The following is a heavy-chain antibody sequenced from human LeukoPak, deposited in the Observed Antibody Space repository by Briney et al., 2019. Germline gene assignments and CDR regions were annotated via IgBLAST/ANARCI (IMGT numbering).Heavy chain of an antibody. CDR2: IYSGDST. Sequence: GGSLRLSCAASGFTVSSNYMSWVRQAPGKGLEWVSVIYSGDSTYYADSVKGRFTTSRDNSKNTLYLQMNSLRAEDTAVYYCARDQGYCSGGSCYTDAFDIWGQGTMVTVSS. D-gene: IGHD2-15*01. CDR3: ARDQGYCSGGSCYTDAFDI. J-gene: IGHJ3*02. CDR1: GFTVSSNY. V-gene: IGHV3-53*01.